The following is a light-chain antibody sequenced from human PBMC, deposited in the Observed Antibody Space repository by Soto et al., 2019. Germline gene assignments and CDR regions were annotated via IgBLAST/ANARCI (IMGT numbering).Light chain of an antibody. J-gene: IGKJ1*01. V-gene: IGKV3-20*01. CDR1: QSVRNTY. CDR3: QQYDSYWT. Sequence: EMCLTQSPATRSGSPGERATLSSRASQSVRNTYLAGYQQKPGQAPRLLIYGASTRATGIPDRFSGSGSGTDFTLTISRLQPDDFSIYYCQQYDSYWTFGQGTKVDIK. CDR2: GAS.